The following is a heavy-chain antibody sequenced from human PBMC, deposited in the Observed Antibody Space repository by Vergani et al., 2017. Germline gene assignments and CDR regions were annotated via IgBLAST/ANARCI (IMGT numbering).Heavy chain of an antibody. CDR1: GAAIKDFY. CDR2: VYYTGST. CDR3: ARHQIGRYTEY. V-gene: IGHV4-59*01. D-gene: IGHD1-14*01. J-gene: IGHJ4*02. Sequence: QVQLQESGPGLVKPSETLSLTCTVSGAAIKDFYWSWFRQPPGKGLEWIGYVYYTGSTTYNPSLKSRVTISVDTSNNQFSLRMTSLTAADTAIYYCARHQIGRYTEYWGQGILVTVSS.